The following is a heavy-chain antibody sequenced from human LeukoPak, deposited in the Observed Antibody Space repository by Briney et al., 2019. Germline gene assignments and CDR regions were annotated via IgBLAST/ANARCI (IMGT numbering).Heavy chain of an antibody. V-gene: IGHV1-2*02. CDR1: GYTFTSYY. CDR3: ARVYYYYDSSGILTLYFDY. Sequence: ASVKVSCKTSGYTFTSYYMHWVRRAPGQGLEWMGWVKPTSGGTNYAQKFQGRVTMTRDTSISTAYMELSRLRSDDTAVYYCARVYYYYDSSGILTLYFDYWGQGTLVTVSS. J-gene: IGHJ4*02. D-gene: IGHD3-22*01. CDR2: VKPTSGGT.